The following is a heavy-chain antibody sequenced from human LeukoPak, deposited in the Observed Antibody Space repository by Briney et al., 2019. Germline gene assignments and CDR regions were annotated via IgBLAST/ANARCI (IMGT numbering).Heavy chain of an antibody. CDR2: IYTSGST. D-gene: IGHD3-16*01. Sequence: SETLSLTCTASGGSISSYYWSWIRQPAGKGLEWIGRIYTSGSTNYNPSLKSRVTMSVDTSKNQFSLKLSSVTAADTAVYYCASVLVYDYVWGSFREYFQHWGQGTLVTVSS. V-gene: IGHV4-4*07. CDR3: ASVLVYDYVWGSFREYFQH. CDR1: GGSISSYY. J-gene: IGHJ1*01.